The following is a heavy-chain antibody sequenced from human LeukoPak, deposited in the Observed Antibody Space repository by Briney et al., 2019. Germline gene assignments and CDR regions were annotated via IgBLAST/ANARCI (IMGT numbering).Heavy chain of an antibody. V-gene: IGHV1-58*01. J-gene: IGHJ3*02. D-gene: IGHD5-24*01. CDR3: ATVRDGYNLGDAFDI. CDR2: IVVGSGNT. CDR1: GFTFTSSA. Sequence: ASVKVSCKASGFTFTSSAVQWVRQARGQRLEWIGWIVVGSGNTNYAQKFQERVTVTRDMSTSTAYMELSSLRSEDTAVYYCATVRDGYNLGDAFDIWGQGTMVTVSS.